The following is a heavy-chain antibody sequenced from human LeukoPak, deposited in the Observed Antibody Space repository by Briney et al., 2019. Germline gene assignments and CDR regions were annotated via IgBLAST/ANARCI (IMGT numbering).Heavy chain of an antibody. CDR3: ERRGYSYGRPGFDY. CDR1: GGSISSSSYY. Sequence: SETLSLTCTVSGGSISSSSYYWGWIRQPPGKGLEWIGEINHSGSTNYNPSLKSRVTISVDTSKNQFSLKLSSVTAADTAVYYCERRGYSYGRPGFDYWGQGTLVTVSS. V-gene: IGHV4-39*07. CDR2: INHSGST. D-gene: IGHD5-18*01. J-gene: IGHJ4*02.